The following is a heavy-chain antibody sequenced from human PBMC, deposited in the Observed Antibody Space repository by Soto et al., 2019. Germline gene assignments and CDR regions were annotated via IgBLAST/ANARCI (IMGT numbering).Heavy chain of an antibody. CDR1: GYIFVRYG. CDR3: ARNAQFTDNFSFDF. D-gene: IGHD3-9*01. CDR2: INTYNGDT. Sequence: QGHLVQSGAEVKKPGASVKVSCKASGYIFVRYGLSWVRQAPGQGLEWMGWINTYNGDTDYAQEVQGRVTMTTYTSSNTAYMELRNLRSDDTAVYYCARNAQFTDNFSFDFWGQGTLVTVSS. V-gene: IGHV1-18*01. J-gene: IGHJ4*02.